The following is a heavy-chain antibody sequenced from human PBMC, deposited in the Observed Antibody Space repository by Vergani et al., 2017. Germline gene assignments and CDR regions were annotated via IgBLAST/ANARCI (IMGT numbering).Heavy chain of an antibody. CDR2: ISPYNHKT. D-gene: IGHD5-24*01. J-gene: IGHJ4*02. Sequence: QVQLVQSGAEVKKPGDSVTLSCKTSGYTFVNHPITWVRQAPGQGLEWMGWISPYNHKTLYSQKVEGRVTMTSDTSSSTVFLELRRLTSDDTASYYCARSQMATNDFDLWGRGTLVTVSS. V-gene: IGHV1-18*04. CDR3: ARSQMATNDFDL. CDR1: GYTFVNHP.